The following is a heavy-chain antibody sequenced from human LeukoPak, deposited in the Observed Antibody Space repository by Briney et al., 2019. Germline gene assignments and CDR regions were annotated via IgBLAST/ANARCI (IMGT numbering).Heavy chain of an antibody. V-gene: IGHV3-74*01. Sequence: GGSLRLSCVASGFTFSSYWMSWVRQAPGKGLVWVSRINSDGSSTSYAESVKGRFTISRDNAKNTLYLQMNSLRAEDTAVYYCAVVEMATILDYWGQGTLVTVSS. J-gene: IGHJ4*02. CDR1: GFTFSSYW. D-gene: IGHD5-24*01. CDR2: INSDGSST. CDR3: AVVEMATILDY.